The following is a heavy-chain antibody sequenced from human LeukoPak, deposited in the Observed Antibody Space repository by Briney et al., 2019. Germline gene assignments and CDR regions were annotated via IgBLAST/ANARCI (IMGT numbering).Heavy chain of an antibody. J-gene: IGHJ4*02. V-gene: IGHV4-34*01. Sequence: SETLSLTCAVNGGSFSGYYWSWIRQPPGKGLEWIGEINHSGGTNYNPSLKSRVTISVDTSKNQFSLKLSSVTAADTAVYYCARCRIAVAGGDYWGQGTLVTVSS. CDR1: GGSFSGYY. CDR2: INHSGGT. D-gene: IGHD6-19*01. CDR3: ARCRIAVAGGDY.